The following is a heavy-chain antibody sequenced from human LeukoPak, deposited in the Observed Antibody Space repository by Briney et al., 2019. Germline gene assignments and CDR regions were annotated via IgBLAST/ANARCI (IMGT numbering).Heavy chain of an antibody. D-gene: IGHD1-26*01. V-gene: IGHV1-18*04. CDR1: GYTFTSYY. Sequence: ASVKVSCKASGYTFTSYYMHWVRQAPGQGLEWMGWISAYNGNTNYAQKLQGRVTMTTDTSTSTVYMELRSLRSDDTAVYYCASSREEWELTNWGQGTLVTVSS. CDR2: ISAYNGNT. CDR3: ASSREEWELTN. J-gene: IGHJ4*02.